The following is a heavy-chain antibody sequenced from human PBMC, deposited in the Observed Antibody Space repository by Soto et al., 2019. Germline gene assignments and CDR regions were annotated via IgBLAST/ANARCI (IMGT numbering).Heavy chain of an antibody. D-gene: IGHD6-13*01. CDR3: ARDTPYSSSWVYYYYGMDV. Sequence: ASVKVSCKASGYTFSVSHMHWVRQAPGQGLEWMGWVHPSGGSTSYAQKFQGRVTMTRDTSTSTVYMELSSLRSEDTAVYYCARDTPYSSSWVYYYYGMDVWGQGTTVTVSS. V-gene: IGHV1-46*01. J-gene: IGHJ6*02. CDR2: VHPSGGST. CDR1: GYTFSVSH.